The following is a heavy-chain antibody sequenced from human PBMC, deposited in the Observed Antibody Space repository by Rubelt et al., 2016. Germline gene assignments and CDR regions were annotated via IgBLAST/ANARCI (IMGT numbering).Heavy chain of an antibody. CDR3: ARGHYGRDY. J-gene: IGHJ4*02. CDR1: GFTFSDHW. CDR2: IKSDGSEK. Sequence: EVQLVDSGGGLVQPGGSLRLSCTASGFTFSDHWMSWVRQALGKGLEWVADIKSDGSEKYYVDSVKGRFTISRDSAKNSLYLQMNGLGAEDTGVYDCARGHYGRDYWGQGTLVTVSS. D-gene: IGHD3-16*01. V-gene: IGHV3-7*04.